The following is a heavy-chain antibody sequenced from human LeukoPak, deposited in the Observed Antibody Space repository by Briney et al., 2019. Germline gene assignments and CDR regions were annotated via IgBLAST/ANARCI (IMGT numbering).Heavy chain of an antibody. J-gene: IGHJ4*02. Sequence: SETLSLTCTVSGGSISSSSYYWGWIRQPPGKGLEWIGSIYYSGSTYYNPSLKSRVTISVDTSKNQFSLKLSSVTAADTAVYYCARASTGSSYARGFFFDYWGQGTLVTVSS. CDR2: IYYSGST. CDR1: GGSISSSSYY. V-gene: IGHV4-39*07. D-gene: IGHD6-13*01. CDR3: ARASTGSSYARGFFFDY.